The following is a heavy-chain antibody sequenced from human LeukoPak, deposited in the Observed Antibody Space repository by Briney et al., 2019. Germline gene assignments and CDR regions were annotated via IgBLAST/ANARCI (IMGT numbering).Heavy chain of an antibody. CDR3: ARGDIVVVVAATHEYFQH. V-gene: IGHV3-23*01. Sequence: GGSLRLSCAASGFTFTSYAMNWVRQAPGKGLEWVSAISGSGGSTYYADSVKGRFTVSRDNSENTLFLQMNSLRAEDTAVYYCARGDIVVVVAATHEYFQHWGQGTLVTVSS. D-gene: IGHD2-15*01. CDR1: GFTFTSYA. J-gene: IGHJ1*01. CDR2: ISGSGGST.